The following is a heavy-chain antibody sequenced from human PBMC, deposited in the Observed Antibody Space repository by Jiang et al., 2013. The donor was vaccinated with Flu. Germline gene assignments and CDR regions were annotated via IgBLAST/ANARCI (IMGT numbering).Heavy chain of an antibody. CDR2: IYPGDFDT. CDR3: ARRLTGTKDWFDP. D-gene: IGHD7-27*01. CDR1: GYTFSDFW. J-gene: IGHJ5*02. Sequence: GAEVKKPGDSLQISCKTSGYTFSDFWIGWVRQLPGKGLEWMGIIYPGDFDTKYSPSFQGQVTISVDRTTRTAYLQWSSLKASDSAMYYCARRLTGTKDWFDPWGQGTLVSVSS. V-gene: IGHV5-51*03.